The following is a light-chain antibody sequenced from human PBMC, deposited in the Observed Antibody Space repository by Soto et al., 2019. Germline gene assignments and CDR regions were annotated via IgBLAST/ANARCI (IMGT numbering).Light chain of an antibody. CDR3: QQYDKLPRT. CDR2: SAS. J-gene: IGKJ1*01. Sequence: EIMMTQSPGTLSVSPGEGATLSCTASQSVSGNYLAWYHQKPGQPPRLLIHSASSRASGIPDRFTGSGSGTNFTLTISRLEPEDSAVYYCQQYDKLPRTFGQGTKVQI. V-gene: IGKV3-20*01. CDR1: QSVSGNY.